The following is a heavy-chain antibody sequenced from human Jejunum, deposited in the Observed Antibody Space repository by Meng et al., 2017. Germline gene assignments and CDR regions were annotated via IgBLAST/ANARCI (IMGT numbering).Heavy chain of an antibody. D-gene: IGHD5-18*01. Sequence: VQRLGSGVGLVQTGGSRRLSCAASGFNFRTHAMNWVRQSPGKGLEWVSGLSSSGRSTYYADSVKGRFTISRDNSKDMVYLQMSSLRAEDTAVYYCARGYSYVWGQGTLVTVSS. CDR1: GFNFRTHA. CDR3: ARGYSYV. J-gene: IGHJ4*02. V-gene: IGHV3-23*01. CDR2: LSSSGRST.